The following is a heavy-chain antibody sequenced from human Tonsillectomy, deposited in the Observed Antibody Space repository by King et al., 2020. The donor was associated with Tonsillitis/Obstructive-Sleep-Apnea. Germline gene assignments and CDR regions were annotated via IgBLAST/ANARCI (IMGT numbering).Heavy chain of an antibody. V-gene: IGHV1-69*10. Sequence: VQLVQSGAELRKPGSSVKVSCKASGGTFSSYAIRWVRQAPGQGHEWMGGIIPMLGIPNYAQKFQGRVTIIAGKSTSTAYMELSSLRSEDTAFYYCARTYCSGGSCFWGWFDPWGQGTLVTVSS. D-gene: IGHD2-15*01. J-gene: IGHJ5*02. CDR2: IIPMLGIP. CDR3: ARTYCSGGSCFWGWFDP. CDR1: GGTFSSYA.